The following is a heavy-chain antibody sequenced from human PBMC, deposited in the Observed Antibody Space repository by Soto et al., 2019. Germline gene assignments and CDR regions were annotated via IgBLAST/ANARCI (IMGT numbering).Heavy chain of an antibody. J-gene: IGHJ4*02. V-gene: IGHV4-31*03. CDR2: IYYSVTT. Sequence: QVQLQESGPGLVKPSQTLSLTCTVSGASITSGGYYWSWIRQHPGKGLEWIGYIYYSVTTYYNPSLKRCVIISVDTSKNQFSLTLSSVTAADTAVYYCARAENERAGIYSPPDYWGQGTLVTVSS. D-gene: IGHD5-12*01. CDR3: ARAENERAGIYSPPDY. CDR1: GASITSGGYY.